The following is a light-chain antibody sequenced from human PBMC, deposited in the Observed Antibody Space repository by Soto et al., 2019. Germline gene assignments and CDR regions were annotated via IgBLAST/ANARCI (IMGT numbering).Light chain of an antibody. V-gene: IGKV1-5*03. Sequence: DIQMTQSPSTLSASVGGRVTIICRASQSISDWLAWYQQKPGKAPKLLIYKASSLESGVPSRFSGSGSGTEFTLTISSLQPDDFATYYCQHYNTYWTFGQGTKVEIK. CDR3: QHYNTYWT. CDR2: KAS. J-gene: IGKJ1*01. CDR1: QSISDW.